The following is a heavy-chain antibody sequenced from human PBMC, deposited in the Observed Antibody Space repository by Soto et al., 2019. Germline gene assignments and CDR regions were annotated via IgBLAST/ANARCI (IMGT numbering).Heavy chain of an antibody. J-gene: IGHJ3*01. D-gene: IGHD3-22*01. CDR1: GFTFSSYG. CDR2: ISYDGSNK. CDR3: AKYYYVSSGYNRDAFDL. Sequence: QVQLVESGGGVVQPGRSLRLSCAASGFTFSSYGMHWVRQAPGKGLEWVAVISYDGSNKYYADSVKGRFTISRDNSKNTLYLQMISLRAEDTAVYYCAKYYYVSSGYNRDAFDLWGQGTMVTVSS. V-gene: IGHV3-30*18.